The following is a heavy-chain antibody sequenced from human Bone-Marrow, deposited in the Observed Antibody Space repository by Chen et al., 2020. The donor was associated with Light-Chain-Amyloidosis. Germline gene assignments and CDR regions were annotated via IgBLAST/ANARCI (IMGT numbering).Heavy chain of an antibody. V-gene: IGHV5-51*01. Sequence: EVQLEQSGPEVKKPGESLKISCKGSGSTFPNYWIGLVRQMPGKGLEWMGVIYPDDSDARYSPSFEGQVTISADKSITTAYLQWRSLKASDTAMYYCARRRDGYNFDYWGQGTLVTVSS. CDR3: ARRRDGYNFDY. CDR1: GSTFPNYW. J-gene: IGHJ4*02. D-gene: IGHD5-12*01. CDR2: IYPDDSDA.